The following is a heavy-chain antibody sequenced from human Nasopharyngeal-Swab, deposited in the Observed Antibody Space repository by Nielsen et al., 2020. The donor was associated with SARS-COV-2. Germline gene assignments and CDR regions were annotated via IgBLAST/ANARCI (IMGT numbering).Heavy chain of an antibody. Sequence: SETLSLTCAVYGGSFSGYYWSWIRQPPGKGLEWIGEINHSGSTNYNPSLKSRVTISVDTSKNQFSLKLSSVTAADTAVYHCARDTYYDSRGIDPWGQGTLVTVSS. CDR2: INHSGST. CDR3: ARDTYYDSRGIDP. CDR1: GGSFSGYY. V-gene: IGHV4-34*01. J-gene: IGHJ5*02. D-gene: IGHD3-22*01.